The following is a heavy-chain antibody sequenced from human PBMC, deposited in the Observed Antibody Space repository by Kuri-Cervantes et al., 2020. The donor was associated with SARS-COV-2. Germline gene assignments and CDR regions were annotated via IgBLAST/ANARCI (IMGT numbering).Heavy chain of an antibody. CDR2: INAGNGNT. CDR1: GYTFTSYA. D-gene: IGHD1-26*01. J-gene: IGHJ4*02. Sequence: ASVKVSCKASGYTFTSYAMHWVRQAPGQRLEWMGWINAGNGNTKYSQKFQGRVTITRDTSASKAYMELSSLRSEDTAMYYCARNIVGATHFDYWGQGTLVTVSS. CDR3: ARNIVGATHFDY. V-gene: IGHV1-3*01.